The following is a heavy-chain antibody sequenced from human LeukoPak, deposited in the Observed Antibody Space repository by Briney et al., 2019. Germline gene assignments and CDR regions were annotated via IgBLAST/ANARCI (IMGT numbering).Heavy chain of an antibody. D-gene: IGHD5-12*01. CDR2: SDPEDGET. V-gene: IGHV1-24*01. J-gene: IGHJ4*02. CDR1: GYTLTELS. Sequence: ASVKVSCKVSGYTLTELSMHWVRQAPGKGLEWMGGSDPEDGETIYAQKFQGRVTMTEDTSTDTAYMELSSLRSEDTAVYYCATALVATITGNFDYWGQGTLVTVSS. CDR3: ATALVATITGNFDY.